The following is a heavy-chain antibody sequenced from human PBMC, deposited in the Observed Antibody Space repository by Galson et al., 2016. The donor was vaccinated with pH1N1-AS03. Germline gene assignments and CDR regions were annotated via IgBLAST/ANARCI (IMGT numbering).Heavy chain of an antibody. Sequence: SLRLSCAASGFTFRYAWMSWVRQAPGKGLEWVGRIKSKTDVGTTDFAAPVEGRFTISRDDSKNMLYLQMNSLKTEDSAMYYCTKEGYGDYFDYWGQGTLVTVSS. J-gene: IGHJ4*02. CDR2: IKSKTDVGTT. CDR3: TKEGYGDYFDY. D-gene: IGHD4-17*01. V-gene: IGHV3-15*01. CDR1: GFTFRYAW.